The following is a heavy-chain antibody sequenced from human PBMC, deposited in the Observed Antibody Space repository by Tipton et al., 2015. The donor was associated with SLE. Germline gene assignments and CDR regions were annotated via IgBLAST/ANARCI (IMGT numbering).Heavy chain of an antibody. Sequence: TLSLTCTVSGGSISSHYWSWIRQPPGKGLEWIGEINHSGSTNYNPSLKSRVTISVDTSKNQFSLKLSSVTAADTAVYYCARGGNWNSVWWFDPWGQGTLVTVSS. D-gene: IGHD1-7*01. V-gene: IGHV4-34*01. CDR1: GGSISSHY. CDR3: ARGGNWNSVWWFDP. J-gene: IGHJ5*02. CDR2: INHSGST.